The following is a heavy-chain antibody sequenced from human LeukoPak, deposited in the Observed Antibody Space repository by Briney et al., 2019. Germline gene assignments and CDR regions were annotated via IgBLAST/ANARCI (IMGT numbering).Heavy chain of an antibody. J-gene: IGHJ4*02. CDR1: GFTFSTYW. V-gene: IGHV3-30-3*01. D-gene: IGHD5-24*01. Sequence: GGSLRLSCAASGFTFSTYWMNWVRQAPGKGLEWVAVISYDGSNKYYADSVKGRFTISRDNSKNTLYLQMNSLRAEDTAVYYCASPEGDGYSGGFDYWGQGTPVTVSS. CDR3: ASPEGDGYSGGFDY. CDR2: ISYDGSNK.